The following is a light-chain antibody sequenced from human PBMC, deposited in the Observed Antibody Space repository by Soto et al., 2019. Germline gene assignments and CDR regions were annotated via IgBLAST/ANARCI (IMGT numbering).Light chain of an antibody. CDR2: WAS. CDR1: QSVLDSSTTKNY. V-gene: IGKV4-1*01. Sequence: DIVMTQSPDSLAVSLGERATINCTSSQSVLDSSTTKNYLSWYHQKPGQPPPLLIHWASIRESGVPDRFSGSGSRTDFTLTISSLQAEDVAIYYCQQYYETPHTFGLGTKLEIK. CDR3: QQYYETPHT. J-gene: IGKJ2*01.